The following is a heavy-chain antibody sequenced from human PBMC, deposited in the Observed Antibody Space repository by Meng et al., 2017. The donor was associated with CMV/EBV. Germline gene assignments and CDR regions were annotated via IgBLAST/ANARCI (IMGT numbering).Heavy chain of an antibody. CDR1: GGSVSSGRYY. CDR2: IYYSGSN. J-gene: IGHJ3*02. V-gene: IGHV4-61*01. CDR3: ARSVIVGATVGAFDI. Sequence: SETLSLTCTVSGGSVSSGRYYWSWIRQPPGKGLEWIGYIYYSGSNNYNPSLKSRVTISVATSKHQFSLKLSSVTAAHPAVYYCARSVIVGATVGAFDIWGQGTMVTVSS. D-gene: IGHD1-26*01.